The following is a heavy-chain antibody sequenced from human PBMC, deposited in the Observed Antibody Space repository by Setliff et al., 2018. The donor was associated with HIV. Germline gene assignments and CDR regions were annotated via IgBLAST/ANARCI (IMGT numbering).Heavy chain of an antibody. CDR2: ITWSSDSI. CDR3: ARDREYYDSSGSYYFDY. D-gene: IGHD3-22*01. J-gene: IGHJ4*02. V-gene: IGHV3-9*01. Sequence: GGSLRLSCAASGFNFKDFAMHWVRQPPGKGLEWVSGITWSSDSIAYADSVRGRFTTSRDNAKNSLYLQMNSLRAEDTAVYYCARDREYYDSSGSYYFDYWGQGTLVTVSS. CDR1: GFNFKDFA.